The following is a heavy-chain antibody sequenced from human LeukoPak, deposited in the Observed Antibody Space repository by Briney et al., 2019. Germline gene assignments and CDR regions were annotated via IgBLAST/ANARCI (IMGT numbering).Heavy chain of an antibody. CDR2: IRGYNGNT. CDR1: GYTFSSYG. J-gene: IGHJ5*02. CDR3: ARAGYCSSTSCYWFDP. Sequence: GASVKVSCKASGYTFSSYGISWVRQAPGQGLEWMGWIRGYNGNTNYAQKLQGRVTMTTDTSTSTAYMELRSLRSDDTAIYYCARAGYCSSTSCYWFDPWSQGTLVTVSS. V-gene: IGHV1-18*01. D-gene: IGHD2-2*01.